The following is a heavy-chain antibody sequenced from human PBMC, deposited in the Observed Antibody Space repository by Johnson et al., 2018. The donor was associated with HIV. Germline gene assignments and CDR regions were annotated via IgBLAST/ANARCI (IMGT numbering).Heavy chain of an antibody. CDR2: ISWHSGSI. Sequence: VESGVRVVRPGGSLRRSCAASGFTFDDYAMHWVRQAPGKGLEWGSGISWHSGSIGYADSVKGRFTISRDKAKNSLYLQMNSLRAEDTALYYCAKDRYGGSYPDAFDIWGQGTMVTVSS. D-gene: IGHD1-26*01. J-gene: IGHJ3*02. V-gene: IGHV3-9*01. CDR3: AKDRYGGSYPDAFDI. CDR1: GFTFDDYA.